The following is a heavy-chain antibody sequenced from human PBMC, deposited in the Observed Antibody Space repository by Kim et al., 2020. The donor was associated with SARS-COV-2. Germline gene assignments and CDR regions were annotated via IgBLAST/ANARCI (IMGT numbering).Heavy chain of an antibody. CDR3: AKDLRYFDRGGAFDI. V-gene: IGHV3-23*01. Sequence: DSVKGRFTISRDNSKNTLYLQMNRLRAGETAVYYCAKDLRYFDRGGAFDIWGQGTMVTVSS. D-gene: IGHD3-9*01. J-gene: IGHJ3*02.